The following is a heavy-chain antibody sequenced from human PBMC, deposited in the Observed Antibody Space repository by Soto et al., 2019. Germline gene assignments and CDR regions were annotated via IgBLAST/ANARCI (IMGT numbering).Heavy chain of an antibody. Sequence: SETLSLTCAVSGGSISSGGYSWSWIRQPPGKGLEWIGYIYHSGSAYYNPSLKSRVTISVDRSKNQFSLKLSSVTAADTAVYYCARGYDFWSGYSLDYWGQGTLVTVSS. CDR2: IYHSGSA. D-gene: IGHD3-3*01. J-gene: IGHJ4*02. CDR3: ARGYDFWSGYSLDY. CDR1: GGSISSGGYS. V-gene: IGHV4-30-2*01.